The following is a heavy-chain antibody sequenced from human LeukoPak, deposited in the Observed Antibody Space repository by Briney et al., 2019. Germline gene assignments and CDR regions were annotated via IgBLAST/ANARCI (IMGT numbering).Heavy chain of an antibody. CDR3: ASYLYWWSDLGF. V-gene: IGHV3-7*01. D-gene: IGHD2-8*02. J-gene: IGHJ4*02. CDR2: IKTDGSEK. Sequence: GGSLRLSCAASGFTFSDYWMTWGRQAPGKGLVWLANIKTDGSEKYYVDSVKGRFSISRDNANNSLYLQMNSLRVDDTAVYFCASYLYWWSDLGFWGQGTLVTVSS. CDR1: GFTFSDYW.